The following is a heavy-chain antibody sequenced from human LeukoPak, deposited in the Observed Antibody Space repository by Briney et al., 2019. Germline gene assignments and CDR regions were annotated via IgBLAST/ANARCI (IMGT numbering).Heavy chain of an antibody. Sequence: SVKVSCKASGGTFSSYAISWVRQAPGQGLEWMGGIIPIFGTANYAQKFQGRVTITADESTTTAYMELSSLTSEDTAIYYCARGRWTDVARGSYYFDYWGQGTLVSVSS. CDR2: IIPIFGTA. V-gene: IGHV1-69*13. CDR3: ARGRWTDVARGSYYFDY. CDR1: GGTFSSYA. J-gene: IGHJ4*02. D-gene: IGHD3-10*01.